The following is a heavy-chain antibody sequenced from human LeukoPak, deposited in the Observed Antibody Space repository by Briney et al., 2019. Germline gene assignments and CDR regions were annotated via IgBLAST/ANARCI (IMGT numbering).Heavy chain of an antibody. D-gene: IGHD3-3*01. CDR1: GFTFSSYS. CDR3: ARLRGSGYYTIDAFYI. CDR2: ISSSSSYI. J-gene: IGHJ3*02. V-gene: IGHV3-21*01. Sequence: GGSLIRTCAASGFTFSSYSMNWVRQAPGKGLEWVSSISSSSSYIYYADSVKGRFTISRDNAKNSLYLQMNSLRAEDTAVYYCARLRGSGYYTIDAFYIWGQGLMVTVSS.